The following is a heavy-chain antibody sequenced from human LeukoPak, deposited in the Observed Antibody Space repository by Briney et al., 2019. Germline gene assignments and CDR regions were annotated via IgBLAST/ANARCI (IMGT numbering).Heavy chain of an antibody. J-gene: IGHJ4*02. Sequence: SETLSLTCTVSGGSISSYYWSWIRQPPGKGLEWIGYIYYSGSTNYNPSLKSRVTISVDTSKNQFSLKLSSVTAADTAVYYCARQLDYALLGWGQGTLVTVSS. V-gene: IGHV4-59*08. D-gene: IGHD4-17*01. CDR2: IYYSGST. CDR1: GGSISSYY. CDR3: ARQLDYALLG.